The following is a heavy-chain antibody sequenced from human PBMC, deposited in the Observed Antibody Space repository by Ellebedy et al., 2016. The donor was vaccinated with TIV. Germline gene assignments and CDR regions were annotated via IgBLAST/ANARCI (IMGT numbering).Heavy chain of an antibody. CDR2: IKKDGTET. CDR1: GSTFSDYW. V-gene: IGHV3-7*01. J-gene: IGHJ4*02. D-gene: IGHD4/OR15-4a*01. Sequence: GESLKISCVASGSTFSDYWVTWVRQAPGKGLDWVATIKKDGTETYYMESVKGRFTISRDNAKNSLYLQMNSLRAEDTAVYYCARGLTTGLLGFDYWGQGTLVTVSS. CDR3: ARGLTTGLLGFDY.